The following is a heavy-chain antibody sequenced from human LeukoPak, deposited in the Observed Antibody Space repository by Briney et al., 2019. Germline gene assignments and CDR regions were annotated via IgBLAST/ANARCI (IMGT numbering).Heavy chain of an antibody. Sequence: ASVKVSCKASGYTFTSYDINWVRQATGQGLEWMGWMNPNSGNTGYAQKFQGRVTMTRNTSISTAYMELSSLRSDDTAVYYCARDTPYYYGSGSYWGNSEKGYFDYWGQGTLVTVSS. J-gene: IGHJ4*02. V-gene: IGHV1-8*01. CDR2: MNPNSGNT. CDR3: ARDTPYYYGSGSYWGNSEKGYFDY. D-gene: IGHD3-10*01. CDR1: GYTFTSYD.